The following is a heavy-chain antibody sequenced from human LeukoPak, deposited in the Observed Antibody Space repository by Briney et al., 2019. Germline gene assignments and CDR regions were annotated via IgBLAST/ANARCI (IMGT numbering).Heavy chain of an antibody. CDR3: AREFENTVTVRMSYWYFDL. CDR2: ISYDGSNK. D-gene: IGHD4-17*01. V-gene: IGHV3-30*03. CDR1: GFTLSSYG. Sequence: GGSLRLSCAASGFTLSSYGMHWVRQAPGKGLEWVAVISYDGSNKYYADSVKGRFTISRDNSKNTLYLQMNSLRAEDTAVYYCAREFENTVTVRMSYWYFDLWGRGTLVTVSS. J-gene: IGHJ2*01.